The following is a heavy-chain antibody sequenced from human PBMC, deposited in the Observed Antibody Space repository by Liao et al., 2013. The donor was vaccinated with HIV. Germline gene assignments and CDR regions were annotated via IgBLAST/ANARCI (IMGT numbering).Heavy chain of an antibody. D-gene: IGHD3-16*01. Sequence: QVQLQQWGAGLLKPSETLSLTCAVSGGSISSGSYYWSWIRQPAGKGLEWIGRIYTSGSTNYNPSLKSRVTISVDTSKNQFSLKLSSVTAADTAVYYCARAGGRYAGFDIWGQGTMVTVSS. CDR3: ARAGGRYAGFDI. J-gene: IGHJ3*02. CDR1: GGSISSGSYY. CDR2: IYTSGST. V-gene: IGHV4-61*02.